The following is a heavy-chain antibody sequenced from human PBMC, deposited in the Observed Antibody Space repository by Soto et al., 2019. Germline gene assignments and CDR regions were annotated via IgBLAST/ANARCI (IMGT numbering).Heavy chain of an antibody. CDR2: ISGSGGTT. CDR1: GFTFRNYA. J-gene: IGHJ4*02. Sequence: GGSLRLSCAASGFTFRNYAMNWVRQAPGKGLEWVSAISGSGGTTYYADSMKGRFTISRDNSKNKLYLQLNSLRDEDTAIYYCAKDWDPSTVVSPSTGTDYWGQGTLVTVSS. CDR3: AKDWDPSTVVSPSTGTDY. D-gene: IGHD4-17*01. V-gene: IGHV3-23*01.